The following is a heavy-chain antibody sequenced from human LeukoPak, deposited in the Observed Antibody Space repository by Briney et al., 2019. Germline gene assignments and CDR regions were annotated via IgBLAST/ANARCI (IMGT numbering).Heavy chain of an antibody. Sequence: SETLSLTCTVSGGSISGYYWSWIRQPPGKGLEWIGYIYYSGSTNYNPSLKSRVTISVDTSKNQFSLNLSSVTAADTAVYYCARGVLEKNRGFLLYYYYYYMDVWGKGTTVAISS. V-gene: IGHV4-59*01. CDR3: ARGVLEKNRGFLLYYYYYYMDV. CDR2: IYYSGST. CDR1: GGSISGYY. D-gene: IGHD2-8*02. J-gene: IGHJ6*03.